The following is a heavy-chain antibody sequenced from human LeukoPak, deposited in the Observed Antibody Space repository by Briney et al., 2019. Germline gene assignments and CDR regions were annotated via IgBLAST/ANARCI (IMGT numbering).Heavy chain of an antibody. V-gene: IGHV1-8*03. CDR3: ARGRSTGYPYYFEY. CDR1: GYTFTSYD. CDR2: MNPNSGST. D-gene: IGHD5-12*01. J-gene: IGHJ4*02. Sequence: ASVKVSCKASGYTFTSYDINWVRQATGQGLEWMGWMNPNSGSTGYAQKFQGRVTITRNTSISTAYMELSGLRSDDTAAYYCARGRSTGYPYYFEYWGQGTLVTVSS.